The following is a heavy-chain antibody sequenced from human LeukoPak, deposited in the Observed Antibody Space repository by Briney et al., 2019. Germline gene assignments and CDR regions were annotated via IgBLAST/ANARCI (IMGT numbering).Heavy chain of an antibody. CDR2: ISYDGSNK. CDR3: ARDAGYGSGSPYFDY. J-gene: IGHJ4*02. D-gene: IGHD3-10*01. CDR1: GFTFSSYA. Sequence: GRSLRLSCAASGFTFSSYAMHWVRQAPGKGLERVAVISYDGSNKYYADSVKGRFTISRDNSKNTLYLQMNSLRAEDTAVYYCARDAGYGSGSPYFDYWGQGTLVTVSS. V-gene: IGHV3-30*04.